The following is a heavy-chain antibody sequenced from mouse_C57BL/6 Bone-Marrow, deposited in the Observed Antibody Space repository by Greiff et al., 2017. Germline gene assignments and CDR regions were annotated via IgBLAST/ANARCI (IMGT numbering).Heavy chain of an antibody. CDR1: GYTFTSYG. Sequence: QVQLQQSGAELARPGASVKLSCTASGYTFTSYGISWVKQRTGQGLEWIGEIYPRSGNTYYNEKFKGKATLTADKSSSTAYMELRSLTSEDSAVYFCARDGYDWFAYWGQGTLVTVSA. V-gene: IGHV1-81*01. CDR2: IYPRSGNT. D-gene: IGHD2-2*01. CDR3: ARDGYDWFAY. J-gene: IGHJ3*01.